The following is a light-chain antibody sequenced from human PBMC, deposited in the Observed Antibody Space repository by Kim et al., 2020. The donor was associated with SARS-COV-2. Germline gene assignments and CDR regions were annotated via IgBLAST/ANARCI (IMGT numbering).Light chain of an antibody. CDR2: EVS. V-gene: IGLV2-18*02. J-gene: IGLJ1*01. CDR3: SSYTSSSTLYV. CDR1: SSDVGSYNR. Sequence: QSALTHPPSVSGSPGQSVTISCTGTSSDVGSYNRVSWYQQPPGTAPKLMIYEVSNRPSGVPDRFSGSKSGNTASLTISGLQAEDEADYYCSSYTSSSTLYVFGTGTKVTVL.